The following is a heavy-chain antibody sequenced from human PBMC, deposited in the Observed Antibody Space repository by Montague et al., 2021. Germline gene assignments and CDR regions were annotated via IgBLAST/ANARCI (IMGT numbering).Heavy chain of an antibody. Sequence: ETLSLTCTVSGGSISSSSYYWGWIRQPPGKGLEWIGSIYYSGSTYYNPSLKSRVTISVDTSKNQFSLKLSSVTAADMAVYYRARHVIGNYGMDVWGQGTTVTVSS. CDR2: IYYSGST. CDR3: ARHVIGNYGMDV. V-gene: IGHV4-39*01. D-gene: IGHD3-16*02. CDR1: GGSISSSSYY. J-gene: IGHJ6*02.